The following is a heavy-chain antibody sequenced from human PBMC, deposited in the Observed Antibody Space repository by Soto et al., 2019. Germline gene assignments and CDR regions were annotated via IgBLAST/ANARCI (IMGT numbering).Heavy chain of an antibody. D-gene: IGHD4-17*01. J-gene: IGHJ4*02. CDR1: GYTFTNYG. V-gene: IGHV1-18*01. Sequence: QVQLVQSGAEVKKPGASVKVSCKASGYTFTNYGISWVRQAPGQGLEWMGWISAYNGNTDYAQNLQGRVTMTTDTSTSTAYMELRSLRSDDTAVFFCARDSGNFGVWPCFFDYWGQGTLVTVSS. CDR2: ISAYNGNT. CDR3: ARDSGNFGVWPCFFDY.